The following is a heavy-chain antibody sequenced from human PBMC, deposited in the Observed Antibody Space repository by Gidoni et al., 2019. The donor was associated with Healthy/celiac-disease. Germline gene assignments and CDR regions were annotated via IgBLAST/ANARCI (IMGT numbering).Heavy chain of an antibody. J-gene: IGHJ5*02. CDR2: IIPIFGTA. D-gene: IGHD2-15*01. CDR1: GGTFSSYA. CDR3: ARDTNCSGGSCYENWFDP. V-gene: IGHV1-69*06. Sequence: QVQLVQSGAEVKKPGSSVKVSCKASGGTFSSYAISWVRQAPGQGLEWMGGIIPIFGTANYAQKFQGRVTITADKSTSTAYMELSSLRSEDTAVYYCARDTNCSGGSCYENWFDPWGQGTLVTVSS.